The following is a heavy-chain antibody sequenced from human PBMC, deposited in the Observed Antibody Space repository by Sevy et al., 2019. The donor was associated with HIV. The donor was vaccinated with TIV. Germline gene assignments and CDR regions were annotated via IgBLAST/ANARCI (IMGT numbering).Heavy chain of an antibody. D-gene: IGHD5-12*01. CDR2: INAGNGNT. V-gene: IGHV1-3*01. CDR1: GYTFTSYA. J-gene: IGHJ3*02. Sequence: ASVKVSCKASGYTFTSYAMHWVRQAPGQRLEWMGWINAGNGNTKYSQKFQGRATITRDTSASTAYMELSSLRSEDTAVYYCARVMWGWLQLEDNAFDIWGQGTMVTVSS. CDR3: ARVMWGWLQLEDNAFDI.